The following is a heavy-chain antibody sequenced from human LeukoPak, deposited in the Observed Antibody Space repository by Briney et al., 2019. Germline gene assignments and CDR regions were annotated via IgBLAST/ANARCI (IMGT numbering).Heavy chain of an antibody. D-gene: IGHD3-9*01. J-gene: IGHJ4*02. CDR3: AKDPYDTYFDY. V-gene: IGHV3-23*01. Sequence: GGSLRLSCAASGFTFGSYGMSWVRLAPGKGPEWVSAISASGGSTYYADSVKGRFTISRDNSKNTLYLQMNSLRAEDTAVYYCAKDPYDTYFDYWGQGTLVTVSS. CDR1: GFTFGSYG. CDR2: ISASGGST.